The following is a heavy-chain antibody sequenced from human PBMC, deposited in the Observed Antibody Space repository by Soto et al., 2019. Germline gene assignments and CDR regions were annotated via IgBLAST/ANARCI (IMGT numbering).Heavy chain of an antibody. CDR3: ARDASITTSYLPY. CDR1: GFTFDDYA. V-gene: IGHV3-9*01. J-gene: IGHJ4*02. D-gene: IGHD1-1*01. Sequence: EVQLVESGGGLVQPGRSLRLSCVTSGFTFDDYAMHWVRQAPGKGLEWVSSISWNRGNIDYADSVQGRFTVSRDNARNSLYLHMDSLRSEDTGLYYCARDASITTSYLPYWGQGTLVTVSS. CDR2: ISWNRGNI.